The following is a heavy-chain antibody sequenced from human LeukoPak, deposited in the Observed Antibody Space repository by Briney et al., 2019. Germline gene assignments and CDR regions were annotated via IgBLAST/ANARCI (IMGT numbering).Heavy chain of an antibody. J-gene: IGHJ5*02. CDR2: MNPNSGNT. D-gene: IGHD3-3*01. CDR3: ARGRSRITIFGVVMFDP. Sequence: GASVKVSCKASGYTFTSYDINWVRQATGQGLEWMGWMNPNSGNTGYAQKFQGRVTMTRNTSISTASMELSSLGSEDTAVYYCARGRSRITIFGVVMFDPWGQGTLVTVSS. CDR1: GYTFTSYD. V-gene: IGHV1-8*01.